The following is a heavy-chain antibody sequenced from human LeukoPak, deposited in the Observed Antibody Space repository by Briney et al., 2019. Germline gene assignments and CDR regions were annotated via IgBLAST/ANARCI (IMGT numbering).Heavy chain of an antibody. CDR3: ATETNGRHYDY. CDR2: IGPTGFDR. D-gene: IGHD1-14*01. Sequence: GGSLRLSCTTSELTFSTSGFNWVRQAPGKGLEWVASIGPTGFDRYHADSIKGRFTISRDNANNFLYLQMDSLRAEDTAVYYCATETNGRHYDYWGQGTLLTVSS. J-gene: IGHJ4*02. V-gene: IGHV3-21*06. CDR1: ELTFSTSG.